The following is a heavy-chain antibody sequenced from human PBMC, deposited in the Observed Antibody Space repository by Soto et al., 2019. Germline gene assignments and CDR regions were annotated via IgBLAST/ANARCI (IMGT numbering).Heavy chain of an antibody. D-gene: IGHD3-22*01. Sequence: PGWSLRLSCASSVFTFIDSYMGWIHQAPGKGLEWVSYISSSTNTISYADSVKGRFTISRDNAQNSLYLQMDSLRAEDTAVYYRARAAPLATSTYYYDSSSRYKVRPIDYWGQGTLVTVSS. V-gene: IGHV3-11*01. CDR2: ISSSTNTI. J-gene: IGHJ4*02. CDR1: VFTFIDSY. CDR3: ARAAPLATSTYYYDSSSRYKVRPIDY.